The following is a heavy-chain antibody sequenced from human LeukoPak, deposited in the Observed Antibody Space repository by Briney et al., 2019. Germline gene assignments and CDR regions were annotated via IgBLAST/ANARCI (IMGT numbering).Heavy chain of an antibody. J-gene: IGHJ4*02. D-gene: IGHD3-16*02. CDR2: VNSRGSA. CDR1: GGHFSGYF. Sequence: SETLSLTCSVSGGHFSGYFWTWIRQAPGTGLEWIGEVNSRGSATYNPSLRSRVTFLPDTSRNQFSLTLTSVTAADTAVYYCARRQPSMRTSGGFVGHFEYWGQGILVIVSS. CDR3: ARRQPSMRTSGGFVGHFEY. V-gene: IGHV4-34*01.